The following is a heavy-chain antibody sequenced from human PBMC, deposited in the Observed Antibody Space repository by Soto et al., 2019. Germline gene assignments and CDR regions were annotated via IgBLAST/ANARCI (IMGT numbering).Heavy chain of an antibody. J-gene: IGHJ5*02. CDR2: VTGSGGQI. V-gene: IGHV3-23*01. D-gene: IGHD2-21*01. CDR3: AKDAVYKDGLWLMDS. CDR1: GFTISTYA. Sequence: GGALRLSCAASGFTISTYAMTWVRQAPGKGLECVSGVTGSGGQIHYADSVKGRFTISKDNSKNTLYLQMSSLREEDTALYYCAKDAVYKDGLWLMDSWGQGTLVTVSS.